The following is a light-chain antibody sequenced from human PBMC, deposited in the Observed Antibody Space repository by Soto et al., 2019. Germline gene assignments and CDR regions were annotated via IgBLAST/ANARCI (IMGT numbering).Light chain of an antibody. CDR1: QAISNY. CDR2: AAS. Sequence: DIQMTQSPSAMSASVGDRVIITCLSSQAISNYLAWFQQKPGQAPKRLIYAASTLQSGVPSRFSGSGSGTEFSLTIDTLEPEDFATYFCLQHKSYQWTFGQGTKVDIK. J-gene: IGKJ1*01. CDR3: LQHKSYQWT. V-gene: IGKV1-17*03.